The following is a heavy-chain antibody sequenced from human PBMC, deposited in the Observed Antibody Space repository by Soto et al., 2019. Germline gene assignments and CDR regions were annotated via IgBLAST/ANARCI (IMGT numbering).Heavy chain of an antibody. CDR1: GFTFSIYS. J-gene: IGHJ1*01. CDR2: ISSSSSYI. V-gene: IGHV3-21*01. Sequence: PGGSLRLSCAASGFTFSIYSMNWVRQAPGKGLEWVSSISSSSSYIYYANSVKGRFTISRDNAKNSLYLQMHSLRAEDTAVYDCAGDPADLWERDQNFQHWGQGTLVTVSS. D-gene: IGHD1-26*01. CDR3: AGDPADLWERDQNFQH.